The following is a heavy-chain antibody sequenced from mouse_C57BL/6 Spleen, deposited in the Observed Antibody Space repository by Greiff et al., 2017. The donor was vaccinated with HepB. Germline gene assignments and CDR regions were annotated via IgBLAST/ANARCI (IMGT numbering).Heavy chain of an antibody. J-gene: IGHJ2*01. CDR2: IYPSDSET. V-gene: IGHV1-61*01. Sequence: QVQLQQPGAELVRPGSSVKLSCKASGYTFTSYWMDWVKQRPGQGLEWIGNIYPSDSETHYNQKFKDKATLTVDKSSSTAYMQLSSLTSEDSAVYYCARRRDGGFDYWGQGTTLTVSS. D-gene: IGHD3-3*01. CDR3: ARRRDGGFDY. CDR1: GYTFTSYW.